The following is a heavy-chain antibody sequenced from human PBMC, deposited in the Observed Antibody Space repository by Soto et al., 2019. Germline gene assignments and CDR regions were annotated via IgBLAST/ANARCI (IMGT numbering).Heavy chain of an antibody. J-gene: IGHJ4*02. D-gene: IGHD3-22*01. CDR1: GGTFSSYA. Sequence: SVKVSCKASGGTFSSYAISWVRQAPGQGLEWMGGIIPIFGTANYAQKFQGRVTITADESTSTAYMELSSLRSEDTAVYYCARGGLYYYDSSGYLNYWGQGTLVTVSS. V-gene: IGHV1-69*13. CDR2: IIPIFGTA. CDR3: ARGGLYYYDSSGYLNY.